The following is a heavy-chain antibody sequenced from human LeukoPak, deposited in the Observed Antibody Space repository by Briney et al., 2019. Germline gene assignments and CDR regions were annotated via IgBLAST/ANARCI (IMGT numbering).Heavy chain of an antibody. J-gene: IGHJ4*02. Sequence: ASVQVSCKASGYTFTGYYMNWVRQAPGQGLEWMGWINPNSGGTNYAQKFQGRVTMTRDTSISTAYMELSRLRSDDTAVYYCARRYSSGWDFDYWGQGTLVTVSS. CDR2: INPNSGGT. V-gene: IGHV1-2*02. CDR3: ARRYSSGWDFDY. D-gene: IGHD6-19*01. CDR1: GYTFTGYY.